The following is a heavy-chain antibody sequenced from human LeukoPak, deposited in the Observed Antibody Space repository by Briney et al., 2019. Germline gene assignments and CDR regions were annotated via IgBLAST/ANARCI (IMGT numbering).Heavy chain of an antibody. V-gene: IGHV4-31*03. CDR2: IYYSGST. CDR1: GGSISSGGYY. J-gene: IGHJ4*02. D-gene: IGHD6-13*01. CDR3: GRAENKDSSSWSFQHYYFDY. Sequence: PSETLSLTCTVSGGSISSGGYYWSWIRQHPGKGLEWIGYIYYSGSTYYNPSLKSRVTISVDTSKNQFSLKLSSVTAADTAVYYCGRAENKDSSSWSFQHYYFDYWGQGTLVTVSS.